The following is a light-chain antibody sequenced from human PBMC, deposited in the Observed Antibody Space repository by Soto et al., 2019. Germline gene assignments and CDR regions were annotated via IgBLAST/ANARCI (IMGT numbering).Light chain of an antibody. J-gene: IGKJ1*01. CDR1: QDISNY. CDR2: DAS. V-gene: IGKV1-33*01. Sequence: IQLTQSPSSLSASVGVRVTITCQASQDISNYLNWYQQKPGKAPKLLIYDASNLETGVPSRFSGSGSGTDFTPTISRLEPEDFAVDYCQQYGSPGTFGQGTKVDNK. CDR3: QQYGSPGT.